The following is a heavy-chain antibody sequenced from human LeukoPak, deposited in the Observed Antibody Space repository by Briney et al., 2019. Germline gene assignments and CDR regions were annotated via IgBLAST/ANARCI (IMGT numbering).Heavy chain of an antibody. Sequence: SETLSLTCTVSGGSISDSSYYWGWIRQPPGQGLEWIGSIYFSGDVYYNPSLRSRVTISDDTSKNQFSLKVTSVTAADAAVYYCAGCSFCSGGNCFLGRYGMDVWGRGTTVTVSS. CDR3: AGCSFCSGGNCFLGRYGMDV. CDR2: IYFSGDV. D-gene: IGHD2-15*01. J-gene: IGHJ6*02. V-gene: IGHV4-39*01. CDR1: GGSISDSSYY.